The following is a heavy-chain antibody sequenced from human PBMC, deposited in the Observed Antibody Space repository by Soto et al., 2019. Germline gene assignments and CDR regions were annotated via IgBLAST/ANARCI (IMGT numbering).Heavy chain of an antibody. CDR2: IYYSGST. D-gene: IGHD3-22*01. CDR3: ARHGDSSGYPEYYFDY. CDR1: GGSISSGGYY. Sequence: QVQLQESGPGLVKPSQTLSLTCTVSGGSISSGGYYWSWIRQHPGKGLEWIGYIYYSGSTYYNPSLKSRVTISVDTSKNQFSLKLSSVTPADTAVYYCARHGDSSGYPEYYFDYWGQGTLVTVSS. J-gene: IGHJ4*02. V-gene: IGHV4-31*03.